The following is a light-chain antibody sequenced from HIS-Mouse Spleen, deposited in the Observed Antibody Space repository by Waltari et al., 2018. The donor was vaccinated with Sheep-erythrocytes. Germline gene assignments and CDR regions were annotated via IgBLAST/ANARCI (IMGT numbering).Light chain of an antibody. J-gene: IGLJ3*02. CDR3: CSYAGSSTPWV. Sequence: QSALTQPASVSGSPGPSITISCTGPSSDVGSYNLVSWYQQHPGKAPNLMIYEGSKRPSGVSNRFSGSKSGNTASLTISGLQAEDEADYYCCSYAGSSTPWVFGGGTKLTVL. CDR1: SSDVGSYNL. CDR2: EGS. V-gene: IGLV2-23*01.